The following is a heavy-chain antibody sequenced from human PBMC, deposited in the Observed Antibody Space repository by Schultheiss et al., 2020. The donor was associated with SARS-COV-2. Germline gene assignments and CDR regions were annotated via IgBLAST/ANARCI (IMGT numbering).Heavy chain of an antibody. CDR2: IYYSGST. Sequence: SETLSLTCAVSGGSISSYYWSWIRQPAGKGLEWIGYIYYSGSTNYNPSLKSRVTISVDTSKNQFSLKLSSVTAADTAVYYCARLGDTAVAVEPYWGQGTLVTVSS. CDR1: GGSISSYY. D-gene: IGHD5-18*01. V-gene: IGHV4-59*08. CDR3: ARLGDTAVAVEPY. J-gene: IGHJ4*02.